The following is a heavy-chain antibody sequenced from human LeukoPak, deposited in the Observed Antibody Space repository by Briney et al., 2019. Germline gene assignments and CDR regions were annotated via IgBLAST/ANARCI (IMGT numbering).Heavy chain of an antibody. CDR1: GFTLSRYA. CDR3: AKDFGDCSNGVCYGKPFDY. Sequence: GGSLSLSCAASGFTLSRYAMSWARQAPGKGLEWVSGISGSGDTTYYADPVKGRFTISRDNSKNTLYLQMNSLRAEDTAVYYCAKDFGDCSNGVCYGKPFDYWGRGTLITASA. CDR2: ISGSGDTT. D-gene: IGHD2-8*01. V-gene: IGHV3-23*01. J-gene: IGHJ4*02.